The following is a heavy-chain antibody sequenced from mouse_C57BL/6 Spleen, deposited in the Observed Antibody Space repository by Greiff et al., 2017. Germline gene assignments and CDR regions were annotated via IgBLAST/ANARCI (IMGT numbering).Heavy chain of an antibody. CDR1: GYTFTSYW. CDR3: ARKGYSSGYLVYAMDY. J-gene: IGHJ4*01. V-gene: IGHV1-52*01. Sequence: QVQLQQPGAELVRPGSSVKLSCKASGYTFTSYWMHWVKQRPIQGLEWIGNIDPSDSETNYNQKFKDKATLTVDKSSSTAYMQLSSLTSEDSAVYYGARKGYSSGYLVYAMDYWGQGTSVTVSS. D-gene: IGHD3-2*02. CDR2: IDPSDSET.